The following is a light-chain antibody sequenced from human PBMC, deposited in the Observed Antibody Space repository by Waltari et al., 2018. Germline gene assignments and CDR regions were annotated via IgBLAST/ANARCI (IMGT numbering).Light chain of an antibody. CDR3: ASWDDSHYV. CDR1: NSNLGSNY. Sequence: QSVMTQPPSASGTPGQRVSISCSGSNSNLGSNYLYWYQQLPGAAPKLLIFWNNQRPSGVPDRFSGSKYGTSAFLAISELRSEDEAVYYCASWDDSHYVFGTGTKLTVL. J-gene: IGLJ1*01. V-gene: IGLV1-47*01. CDR2: WNN.